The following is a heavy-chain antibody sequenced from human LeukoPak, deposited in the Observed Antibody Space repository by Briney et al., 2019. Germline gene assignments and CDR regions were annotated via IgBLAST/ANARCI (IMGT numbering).Heavy chain of an antibody. CDR1: GGSIGSYY. D-gene: IGHD3-10*01. CDR3: ARGRSGGDWFDP. CDR2: IHDTGST. J-gene: IGHJ5*02. Sequence: PSETLSLTCTVSGGSIGSYYWSWIRQPPGKGLEWIGYIHDTGSTKYNPSLKSRVTISVDTSRNHLSLKLTSVTAADTAVYYWARGRSGGDWFDPWGQGTLVTVSS. V-gene: IGHV4-59*01.